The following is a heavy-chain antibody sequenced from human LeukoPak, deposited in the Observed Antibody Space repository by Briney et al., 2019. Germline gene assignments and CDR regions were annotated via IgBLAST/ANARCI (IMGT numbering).Heavy chain of an antibody. V-gene: IGHV1-69*05. CDR2: IIPIFGTA. Sequence: SVKVSCKASGGTFSSYAISWVRQAPGQGLEWMGGIIPIFGTANYAQKFQGRVTMTRDMSTSTVYMELSSLRSEDTAVYYCARDGGSGWYSADYWGQGTLVTVSS. D-gene: IGHD6-19*01. CDR3: ARDGGSGWYSADY. CDR1: GGTFSSYA. J-gene: IGHJ4*02.